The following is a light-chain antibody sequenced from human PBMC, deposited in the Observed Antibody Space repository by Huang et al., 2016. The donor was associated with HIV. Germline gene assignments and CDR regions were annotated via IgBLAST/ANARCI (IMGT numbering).Light chain of an antibody. CDR1: QSVLSGNNKNY. J-gene: IGKJ3*01. Sequence: DIVMTQSPDSLAVSLGERATINCKSSQSVLSGNNKNYLAWFQQKSGQPPKLLIYWASTRESGVPDRFSGSGSRTDFTLTINNPQPEDVAVYYCQQYFNPPVTFGPGTKVHVK. CDR3: QQYFNPPVT. CDR2: WAS. V-gene: IGKV4-1*01.